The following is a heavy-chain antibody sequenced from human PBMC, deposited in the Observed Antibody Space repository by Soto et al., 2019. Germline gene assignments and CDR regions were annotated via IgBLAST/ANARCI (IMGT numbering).Heavy chain of an antibody. D-gene: IGHD6-6*01. CDR3: ASGEVWQLVARPVFEY. Sequence: QVQLVQSGAKVKKPGASGKVSCETSGYTYTSYANHWVRQAPGQRPEWMGRISAGNGNTKYSETFRDRVTITRDSSARTAYMDLASLKSEDTDVYSCASGEVWQLVARPVFEYWGPGTLVSVYS. V-gene: IGHV1-3*01. CDR1: GYTYTSYA. CDR2: ISAGNGNT. J-gene: IGHJ4*02.